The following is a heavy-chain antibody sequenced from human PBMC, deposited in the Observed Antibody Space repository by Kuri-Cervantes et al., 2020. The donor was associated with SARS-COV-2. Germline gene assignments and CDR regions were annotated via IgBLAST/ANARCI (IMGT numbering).Heavy chain of an antibody. Sequence: GGSLRLSCTASGFTFSNYWMHWFRQAPGKGLVWLSRIKGDGSETIYADSVKGRFTISRDNAKNTLHLQMSSLRADDTAVYYCARDGHHWNFDYWGPGTLVTVSS. CDR3: ARDGHHWNFDY. D-gene: IGHD1-1*01. J-gene: IGHJ4*02. CDR1: GFTFSNYW. CDR2: IKGDGSET. V-gene: IGHV3-74*01.